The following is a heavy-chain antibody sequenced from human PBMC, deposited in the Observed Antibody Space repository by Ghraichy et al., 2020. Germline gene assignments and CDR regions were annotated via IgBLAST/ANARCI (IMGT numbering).Heavy chain of an antibody. CDR3: ARPRDYGDYSEFQH. D-gene: IGHD4-17*01. V-gene: IGHV3-23*01. J-gene: IGHJ1*01. CDR2: ISGSGGST. CDR1: GFTFSSYA. Sequence: GGSLRLSCAASGFTFSSYAMSWVRQAPGKGLEWVSAISGSGGSTYYADSVKGRFTISRDNSKNTLYLQMNSLRAEDTAVYYCARPRDYGDYSEFQHWGQGSLVTVSS.